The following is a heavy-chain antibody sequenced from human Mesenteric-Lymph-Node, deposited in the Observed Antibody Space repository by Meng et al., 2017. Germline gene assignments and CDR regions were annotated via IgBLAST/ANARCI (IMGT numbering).Heavy chain of an antibody. CDR1: GFTFSAYA. V-gene: IGHV3-23*01. CDR2: ISGGSTNT. Sequence: GESLKISCGASGFTFSAYALSWVRQAPGKGLEWVAAISGGSTNTFYADSVKGRFTISRDNSKNMVFLQMNSLRAEDTAVYYCATVRYGDYGWGQGKLVTGAS. CDR3: ATVRYGDYG. J-gene: IGHJ4*02. D-gene: IGHD4-17*01.